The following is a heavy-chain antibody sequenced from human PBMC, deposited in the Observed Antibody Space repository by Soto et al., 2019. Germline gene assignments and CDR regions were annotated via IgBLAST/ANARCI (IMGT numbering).Heavy chain of an antibody. CDR3: ARDHQLLLRLFDP. D-gene: IGHD3-22*01. CDR2: ISYDGSNK. J-gene: IGHJ5*02. V-gene: IGHV3-30-3*01. Sequence: GGSLRLSCAASGFTFSSYAMHWARQAPGKGLEWVAVISYDGSNKYYADSVKGRFTISRDNSKNTLYLQMNSLRAEDTAVYYCARDHQLLLRLFDPWGLGTLVTVSS. CDR1: GFTFSSYA.